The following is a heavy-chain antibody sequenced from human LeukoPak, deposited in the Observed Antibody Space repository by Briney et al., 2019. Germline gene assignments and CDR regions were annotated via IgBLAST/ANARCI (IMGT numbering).Heavy chain of an antibody. CDR2: IYWNDDK. CDR1: GFSLSTGGVG. CDR3: AHTARTGTACYFDD. V-gene: IGHV2-5*01. Sequence: SGPTLVKPTQALTLTCTFSGFSLSTGGVGVGWIRQPPGKALQWLALIYWNDDKRYYPSLKSRLTITKDTSKNQVVLAMANMDPVDTATYYCAHTARTGTACYFDDWGQGTTVTVSS. J-gene: IGHJ4*02. D-gene: IGHD1-1*01.